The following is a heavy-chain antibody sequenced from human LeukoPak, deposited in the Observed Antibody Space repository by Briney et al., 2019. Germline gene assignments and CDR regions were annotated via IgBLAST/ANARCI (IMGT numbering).Heavy chain of an antibody. CDR1: GGTFSSYA. D-gene: IGHD1-1*01. J-gene: IGHJ3*02. CDR3: ARGRADDLFDI. V-gene: IGHV1-69*13. CDR2: IIPIFGTA. Sequence: VASVKVSCKASGGTFSSYAISWVRQAPGQGLEWMGGIIPIFGTANYAQKFQGRVTITADESTSTAYMELSSLRSEDTAVYYCARGRADDLFDIWGQGTMVTVSS.